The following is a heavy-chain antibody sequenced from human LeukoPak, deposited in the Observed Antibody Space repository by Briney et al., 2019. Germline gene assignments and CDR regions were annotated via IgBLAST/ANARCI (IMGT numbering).Heavy chain of an antibody. CDR2: MNPNSGNT. Sequence: GASVKVSCKASGYTSTSYDINWVRQATGQGLEWMGWMNPNSGNTGYAQKFQGRVTMTRNTSISTAYMELSSLRSEDTAVYYCARGRLVPAAMVVMGYYYYYYMDVWGKGTTVTVSS. CDR1: GYTSTSYD. V-gene: IGHV1-8*01. D-gene: IGHD2-2*01. CDR3: ARGRLVPAAMVVMGYYYYYYMDV. J-gene: IGHJ6*03.